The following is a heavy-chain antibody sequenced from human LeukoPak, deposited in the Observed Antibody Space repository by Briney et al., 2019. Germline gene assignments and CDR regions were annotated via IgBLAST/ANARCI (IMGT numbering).Heavy chain of an antibody. CDR2: FDPEDGET. D-gene: IGHD1-1*01. V-gene: IGHV1-24*01. J-gene: IGHJ4*02. CDR1: GYTLTELS. CDR3: ATLRWGTTGTSVFDY. Sequence: VASVKVSCKVSGYTLTELSMHWVRQAPGKGLEWMRGFDPEDGETIYAQKFQGRVTMTEDTSTDTAYMELSSLRSEDTAVYYCATLRWGTTGTSVFDYWGQGTLVTVSS.